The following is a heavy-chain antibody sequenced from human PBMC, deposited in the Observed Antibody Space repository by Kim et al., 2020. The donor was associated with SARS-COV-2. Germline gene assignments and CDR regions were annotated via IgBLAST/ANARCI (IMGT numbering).Heavy chain of an antibody. CDR3: ARGAGAAGYYYDYYGMDV. D-gene: IGHD6-13*01. CDR2: IYYSGST. V-gene: IGHV4-59*01. Sequence: SQTLSLTCTVSGGSISSYYWSWIRQPPGKGLEWIGDIYYSGSTNYNPSLKSLVTISVDTTKNQLSLKLSSVTAADTAVYYCARGAGAAGYYYDYYGMDVWGQGTTVTVSS. CDR1: GGSISSYY. J-gene: IGHJ6*02.